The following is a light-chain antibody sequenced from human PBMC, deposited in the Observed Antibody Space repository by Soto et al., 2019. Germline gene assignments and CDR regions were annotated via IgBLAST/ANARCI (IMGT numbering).Light chain of an antibody. Sequence: EIVMTQSPATLSVSPGERATLSCRASQTLYNNLAWYQQKLGQAPRLLIYGASARATDIPARFSGSGSGTEFTFTISGLQSEDFAIYYCQQYSDWPLTFGGGTKVEIK. CDR1: QTLYNN. CDR3: QQYSDWPLT. V-gene: IGKV3-15*01. CDR2: GAS. J-gene: IGKJ4*01.